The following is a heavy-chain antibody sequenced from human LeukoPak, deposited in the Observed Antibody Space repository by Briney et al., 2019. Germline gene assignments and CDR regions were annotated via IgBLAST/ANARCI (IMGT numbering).Heavy chain of an antibody. CDR3: ARSCRGQWLVLNY. CDR1: GYTFTGYY. Sequence: GASVKVSCKASGYTFTGYYMHWVRQAPGQGLEWMGWINPNSGGTNYAQKFQGRVTMTRDTSISTAYMELSRLRSDDTAVYYCARSCRGQWLVLNYWGQGTLVTVSS. J-gene: IGHJ4*02. V-gene: IGHV1-2*02. D-gene: IGHD6-19*01. CDR2: INPNSGGT.